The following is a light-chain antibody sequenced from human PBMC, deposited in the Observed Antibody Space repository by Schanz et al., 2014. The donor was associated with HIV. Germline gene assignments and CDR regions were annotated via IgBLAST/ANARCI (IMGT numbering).Light chain of an antibody. CDR2: GAS. CDR3: QQSENWPLT. J-gene: IGKJ4*01. V-gene: IGKV3-20*01. CDR1: QSVSSSY. Sequence: EIVLTQSPGTLSLSPGERATLSCRASQSVSSSYLAWYQQKPGQAPRLLIYGASNRATGVPDRFSGSGSGTDFTLTIGRLQSEDVAIYYCQQSENWPLTFGGGTKVDMK.